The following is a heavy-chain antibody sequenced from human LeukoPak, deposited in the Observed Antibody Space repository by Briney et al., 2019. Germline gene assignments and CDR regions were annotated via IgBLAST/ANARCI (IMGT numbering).Heavy chain of an antibody. J-gene: IGHJ6*02. V-gene: IGHV6-1*01. D-gene: IGHD3-3*01. CDR2: TYYRSKWYN. Sequence: SQTLSLTCAISGDSVSSNSAAWNWIRQSPSRGLEWLGRTYYRSKWYNDYAVSVKSRITINPDTSKNQFSLQLNSVTPEDTAVYYCARSSAPIVNYDFWSGHRAHYYYYYGMDVWGQGTTVTVSS. CDR1: GDSVSSNSAA. CDR3: ARSSAPIVNYDFWSGHRAHYYYYYGMDV.